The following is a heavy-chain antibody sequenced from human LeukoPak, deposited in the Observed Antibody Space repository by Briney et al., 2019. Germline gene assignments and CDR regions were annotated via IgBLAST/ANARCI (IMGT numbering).Heavy chain of an antibody. CDR2: IYPGDSDT. Sequence: GESLKISCKGSGYSFTNYWIGWVRQMPGKGLEWMGIIYPGDSDTRYSPSFQGQVTISADKSISTAYLQWSSLKASDTAMYYCASPYDYGDYAGAFDIWGQGTMVTVSS. J-gene: IGHJ3*02. V-gene: IGHV5-51*01. D-gene: IGHD4-17*01. CDR1: GYSFTNYW. CDR3: ASPYDYGDYAGAFDI.